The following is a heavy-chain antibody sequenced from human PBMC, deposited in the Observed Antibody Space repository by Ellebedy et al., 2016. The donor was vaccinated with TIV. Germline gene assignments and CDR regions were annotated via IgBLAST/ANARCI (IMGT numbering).Heavy chain of an antibody. V-gene: IGHV3-23*01. Sequence: GESLKISCAASGLTFTIYVMNWVRQAPGKGLEWISTISGSGRRTHYQDSVKGRLTISRDNSKNTLYLQVNSLRAEDTAVYSSVADRYCSGGNCYWVDYWGQGTLVTVSS. CDR1: GLTFTIYV. J-gene: IGHJ4*02. CDR2: ISGSGRRT. D-gene: IGHD2-15*01. CDR3: VADRYCSGGNCYWVDY.